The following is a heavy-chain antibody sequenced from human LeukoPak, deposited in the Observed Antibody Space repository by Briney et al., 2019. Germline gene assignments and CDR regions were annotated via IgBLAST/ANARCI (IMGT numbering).Heavy chain of an antibody. J-gene: IGHJ5*02. D-gene: IGHD3-22*01. CDR2: IFGSGGA. CDR3: AREGDTSGYHYWFDH. CDR1: GGSMSSYF. Sequence: SETLSLTCTVSGGSMSSYFWSWVRQTAGKGLEWIGRIFGSGGANYNPALNGRVTVSIDTSKNQFSLKLNSVTAADTAVYYCAREGDTSGYHYWFDHWGQGTLVTV. V-gene: IGHV4-4*07.